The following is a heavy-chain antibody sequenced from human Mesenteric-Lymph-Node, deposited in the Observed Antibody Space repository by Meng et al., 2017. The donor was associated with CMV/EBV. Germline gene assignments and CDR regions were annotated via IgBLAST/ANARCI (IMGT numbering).Heavy chain of an antibody. D-gene: IGHD3-3*01. J-gene: IGHJ4*02. Sequence: ASVKVSCKASGYTFTSYDVIWVRQATGQGLEWMGWINPNSGGTNYAQKFQGRVTMTRDTSISTAYMELSRLRSDDTAVYYCARGLRFLEWLPEFGYWGQGTLVTVSS. CDR3: ARGLRFLEWLPEFGY. CDR2: INPNSGGT. CDR1: GYTFTSYD. V-gene: IGHV1-2*02.